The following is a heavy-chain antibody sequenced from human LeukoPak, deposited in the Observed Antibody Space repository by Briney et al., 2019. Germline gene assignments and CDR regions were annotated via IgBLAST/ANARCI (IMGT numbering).Heavy chain of an antibody. CDR2: ISYDGSNK. CDR1: GSTFSSNA. CDR3: ARGTDGYNWDAFDI. V-gene: IGHV3-30-3*01. D-gene: IGHD5-24*01. J-gene: IGHJ3*02. Sequence: PGGSLRLSCAASGSTFSSNAMHWVRQAPGKGLEWVAVISYDGSNKYYADSVKGRFTISRDNSKNTLYLQVNSLRVEDTAVYYCARGTDGYNWDAFDIWGQGTMVTVSS.